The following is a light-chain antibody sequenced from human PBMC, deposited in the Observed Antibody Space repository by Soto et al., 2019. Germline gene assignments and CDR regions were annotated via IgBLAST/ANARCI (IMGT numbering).Light chain of an antibody. CDR2: ASS. CDR3: QQYSTSQT. J-gene: IGKJ1*01. Sequence: EIVLTQSPGTLSLSPGERATLSCRASQSVTSYLAWYQQKPGQAPRLLIYASSNRATGIPDRFSGGGSGTDFTLTISRLEPEDFAVYYCQQYSTSQTFGQGTVLEI. CDR1: QSVTSY. V-gene: IGKV3-20*01.